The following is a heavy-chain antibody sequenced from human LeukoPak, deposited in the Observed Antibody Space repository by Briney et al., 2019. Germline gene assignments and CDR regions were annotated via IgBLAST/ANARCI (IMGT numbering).Heavy chain of an antibody. J-gene: IGHJ4*02. CDR1: GFIFSDYY. CDR2: ISSSGSTI. D-gene: IGHD2-15*01. Sequence: GGSLRLSCAASGFIFSDYYMSWMRQAPGKGLEWVSYISSSGSTIYYADSVKGRFIISRDNAKNSLFLQMNSLRADDTAVYYCTRHCSSGSCFRGDSWGQGTLVTVSS. V-gene: IGHV3-11*01. CDR3: TRHCSSGSCFRGDS.